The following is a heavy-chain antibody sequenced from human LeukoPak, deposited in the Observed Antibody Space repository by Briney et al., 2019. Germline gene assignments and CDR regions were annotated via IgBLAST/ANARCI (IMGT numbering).Heavy chain of an antibody. Sequence: PSETLSLTCTVSGGSISSQYWSWIRQPAGKGLEWIGRIYASGSTNYNLSLKSRVTMSVDTSKNQFSLKLSSVTAADTAVFYCTKDTYCSGTTCNGGPGDYWGQGILVTVSS. V-gene: IGHV4-4*07. D-gene: IGHD2-2*01. J-gene: IGHJ4*02. CDR1: GGSISSQY. CDR3: TKDTYCSGTTCNGGPGDY. CDR2: IYASGST.